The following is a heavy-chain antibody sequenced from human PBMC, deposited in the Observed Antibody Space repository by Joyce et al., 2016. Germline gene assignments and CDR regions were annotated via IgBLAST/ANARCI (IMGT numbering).Heavy chain of an antibody. V-gene: IGHV4-4*02. D-gene: IGHD1-1*01. Sequence: QVQLQESGRGRVKPSGTLSLTCAVSGGSISSSNWWSWVRQPPVKGLEWIGEISHSGSTNYNPSLKSRVTISVDKSKNQFSLNLSSVTAVDTALYYCARHRPSTTAFDYWGQGTLVTVSS. CDR3: ARHRPSTTAFDY. J-gene: IGHJ4*02. CDR1: GGSISSSNW. CDR2: ISHSGST.